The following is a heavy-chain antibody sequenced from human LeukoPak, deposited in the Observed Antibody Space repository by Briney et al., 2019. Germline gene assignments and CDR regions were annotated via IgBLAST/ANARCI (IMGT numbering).Heavy chain of an antibody. CDR1: ALTFSSYE. CDR2: ISSSGSII. V-gene: IGHV3-48*03. Sequence: GGSLRLSCAASALTFSSYELNWVRQAPGKGLEWISYISSSGSIINYADSVKGRFTISRDNAKNSLYLQMNSLRAEDTAVYYCARGATRRSSGAFDIWGQGTMVTVSS. J-gene: IGHJ3*02. CDR3: ARGATRRSSGAFDI. D-gene: IGHD6-6*01.